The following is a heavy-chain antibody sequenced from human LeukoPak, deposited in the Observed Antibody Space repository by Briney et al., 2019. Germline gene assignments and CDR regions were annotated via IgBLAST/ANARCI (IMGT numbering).Heavy chain of an antibody. CDR3: ARGPEDIVVVPAGDY. CDR2: INPNSGGT. Sequence: ASVKVSCKASGYTFTGYYMHWVRQAPGQGLEWMGWINPNSGGTNYAQKFQGRVTMTRDTSISTAYMELSRLRSDDTAVYYCARGPEDIVVVPAGDYWGQGTLVTVSS. J-gene: IGHJ4*02. V-gene: IGHV1-2*02. CDR1: GYTFTGYY. D-gene: IGHD2-2*01.